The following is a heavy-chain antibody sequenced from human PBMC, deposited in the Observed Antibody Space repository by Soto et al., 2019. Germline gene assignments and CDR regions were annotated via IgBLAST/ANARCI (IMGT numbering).Heavy chain of an antibody. CDR2: IYYSGST. Sequence: LSLTCTVSGGSISSGGYYWSWIRQHPGKGLEWIGYIYYSGSTYYNPSLKSRVTISVDTSKNQFSLKLSSVTAADTAVYYCARVADTAMATPFDYWGQGTLVTVSS. J-gene: IGHJ4*02. V-gene: IGHV4-31*03. D-gene: IGHD5-18*01. CDR1: GGSISSGGYY. CDR3: ARVADTAMATPFDY.